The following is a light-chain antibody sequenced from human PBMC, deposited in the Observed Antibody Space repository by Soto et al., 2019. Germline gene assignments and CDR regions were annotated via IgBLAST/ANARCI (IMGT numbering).Light chain of an antibody. J-gene: IGKJ3*01. CDR1: QSLLHSNGYNY. V-gene: IGKV2-28*01. CDR2: LGS. CDR3: MQVLQTPFT. Sequence: DIVMTQSPLSLPVTPGEPASISCRSSQSLLHSNGYNYLDWYLQKPGQSPQLLIYLGSNRASGVTDRFSGSGSGTDFTLKISRVEAEDVGVYYCMQVLQTPFTFGPGTKVDIK.